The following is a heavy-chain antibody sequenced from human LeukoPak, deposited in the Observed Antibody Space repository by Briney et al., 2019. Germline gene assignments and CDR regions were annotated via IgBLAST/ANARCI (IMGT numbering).Heavy chain of an antibody. CDR2: FDPEDGET. CDR3: ATLYSYGSLACFDY. D-gene: IGHD5-18*01. V-gene: IGHV1-24*01. CDR1: GYTLTELS. J-gene: IGHJ4*02. Sequence: ASVKVSCKVSGYTLTELSMHWVRQAPGKGLEWMRGFDPEDGETIYAQKFQGRVTMTEDTSTDTAYMELSSLRSEDTAVYYCATLYSYGSLACFDYWGQGTLVTVSS.